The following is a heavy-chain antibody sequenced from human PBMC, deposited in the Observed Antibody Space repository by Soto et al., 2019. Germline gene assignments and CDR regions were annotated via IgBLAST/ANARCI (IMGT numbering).Heavy chain of an antibody. Sequence: PGGSLRLSCTASGFTFSSYWVSWVRQAPGKGLEWVANINQYGSEKYYVDSVKGRFTMSRDNAKNSLYLQMNSLRAEDTAVYYCARDGYCSGGSCYSVPVFDYWGQGTLVTVSS. D-gene: IGHD2-15*01. V-gene: IGHV3-7*01. J-gene: IGHJ4*02. CDR3: ARDGYCSGGSCYSVPVFDY. CDR2: INQYGSEK. CDR1: GFTFSSYW.